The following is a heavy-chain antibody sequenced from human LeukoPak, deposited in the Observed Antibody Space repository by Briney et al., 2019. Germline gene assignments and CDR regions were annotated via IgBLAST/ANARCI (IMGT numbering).Heavy chain of an antibody. Sequence: GGSLRLSCAASGFTFSTYAMAWVRQAPGKGLEWVATVSNLAGTTNHADSVRGRFTVSRDNSNNILYLQMNSLRGEDTAVYYCAKDGLSGYNFDQWGQGTLVTVSS. CDR3: AKDGLSGYNFDQ. CDR1: GFTFSTYA. CDR2: VSNLAGTT. V-gene: IGHV3-23*01. D-gene: IGHD5-24*01. J-gene: IGHJ5*02.